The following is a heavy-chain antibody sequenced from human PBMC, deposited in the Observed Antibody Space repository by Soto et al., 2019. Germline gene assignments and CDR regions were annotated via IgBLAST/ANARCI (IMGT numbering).Heavy chain of an antibody. Sequence: ASVKVSCKASGYTFTSYDLHWLRQAPGPRLEWMGWINAGNGNTKYSQKFQGRVTITRDTSASTAYIELSSLRSEDTAVYYCATTLSCNYAQGTSLVYWGQGTLVTVSS. CDR3: ATTLSCNYAQGTSLVY. D-gene: IGHD4-4*01. CDR1: GYTFTSYD. J-gene: IGHJ4*02. CDR2: INAGNGNT. V-gene: IGHV1-3*01.